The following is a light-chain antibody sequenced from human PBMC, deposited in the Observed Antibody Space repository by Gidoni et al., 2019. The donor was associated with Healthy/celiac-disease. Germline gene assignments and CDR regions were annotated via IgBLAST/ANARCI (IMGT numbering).Light chain of an antibody. V-gene: IGKV3-20*01. J-gene: IGKJ2*01. Sequence: DIVLTQYPGTLSLSPGERATLSCRASQSVSSSYLAWYQQKPGQAPRLLIYGASSMATGIPDRFSGSGSGTDFTLTISRLEPEDFAVYYCQQYGSSPYTFGQGTKLEIK. CDR1: QSVSSSY. CDR2: GAS. CDR3: QQYGSSPYT.